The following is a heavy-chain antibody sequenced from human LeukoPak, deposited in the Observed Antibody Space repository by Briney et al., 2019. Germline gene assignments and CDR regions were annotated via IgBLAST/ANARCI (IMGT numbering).Heavy chain of an antibody. J-gene: IGHJ4*02. V-gene: IGHV4-59*01. CDR2: IHYSGST. CDR3: ARGSSGYRFDC. Sequence: TSETLSLTCTVSGGSISSVYWSCIRQPPGKGLEWIGYIHYSGSTNYNPSLKSRVTISVDTSKNQFSLNLSSVTAADTAVYYCARGSSGYRFDCWGQGTLVTVSS. D-gene: IGHD3-22*01. CDR1: GGSISSVY.